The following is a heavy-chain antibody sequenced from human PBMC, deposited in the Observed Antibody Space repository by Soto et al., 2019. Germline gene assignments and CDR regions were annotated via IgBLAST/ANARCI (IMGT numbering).Heavy chain of an antibody. CDR2: IYHSGST. CDR1: SGSISSSNW. V-gene: IGHV4-4*02. J-gene: IGHJ5*02. Sequence: PSETLSLTXTVSSGSISSSNWWGWVRXXXGKGLEWIGEIYHSGSTNYNPSXXSXXXXXXXXXXXXFSLKLSSVTAADTAVYYCARVGRGDYAIMDWFDPWGQGTLVTVSS. CDR3: ARVGRGDYAIMDWFDP. D-gene: IGHD4-17*01.